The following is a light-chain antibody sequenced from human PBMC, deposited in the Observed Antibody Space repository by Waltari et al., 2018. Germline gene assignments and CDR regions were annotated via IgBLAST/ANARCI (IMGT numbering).Light chain of an antibody. V-gene: IGKV1-27*01. Sequence: DIQRTQSPSPLSASVRDKVTTTCRASQGISNYLAWYQQKPGKAPELLIYAASTLHPGIPSRFSGSGSGTDFTLTISSLQPEDVATYYCQKYNSAPWTFGQGTKVEIK. CDR3: QKYNSAPWT. J-gene: IGKJ1*01. CDR1: QGISNY. CDR2: AAS.